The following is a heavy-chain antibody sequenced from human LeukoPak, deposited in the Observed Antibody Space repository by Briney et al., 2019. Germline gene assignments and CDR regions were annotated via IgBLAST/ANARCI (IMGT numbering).Heavy chain of an antibody. CDR3: ARRDSSGRNNWFDP. J-gene: IGHJ5*02. CDR1: GGSISSYY. Sequence: SGTLSLTCTVSGGSISSYYWSWIRQPPGKGLEWIGYIYYSGSTNYNPSLKSRVTISVDTSKNQFSLKLSSVTAADTAVYYCARRDSSGRNNWFDPWGQGTLVTVSS. D-gene: IGHD3-22*01. CDR2: IYYSGST. V-gene: IGHV4-59*08.